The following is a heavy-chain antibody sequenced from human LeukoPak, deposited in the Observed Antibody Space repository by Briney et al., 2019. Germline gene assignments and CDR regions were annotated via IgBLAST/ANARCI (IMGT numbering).Heavy chain of an antibody. V-gene: IGHV3-53*01. CDR2: IYSPGGT. Sequence: GGSLRLSCAASGFTVSRHYMSWVRQAPGKGLEWVSIIYSPGGTYYADSVKGRFTISRDNSKNTIYLQMNSLRVDDTAVYYCARAPFSADSSATPPAFDIWGHGTVVTVSS. CDR3: ARAPFSADSSATPPAFDI. J-gene: IGHJ3*02. D-gene: IGHD3-22*01. CDR1: GFTVSRHY.